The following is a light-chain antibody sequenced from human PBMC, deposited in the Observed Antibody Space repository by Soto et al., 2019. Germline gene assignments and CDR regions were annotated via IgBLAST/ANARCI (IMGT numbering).Light chain of an antibody. CDR2: AAS. V-gene: IGKV1-12*01. J-gene: IGKJ1*01. CDR1: QGISSW. Sequence: DIQMTQSPSSVSASVGDRVTITCRASQGISSWLAWYQQKPGKAPKLLIYAASTLQSGVPSRFSGSGSGTEFSLSISSLQPDDFASYYCQQNDSYSWTFGQGTKVDIK. CDR3: QQNDSYSWT.